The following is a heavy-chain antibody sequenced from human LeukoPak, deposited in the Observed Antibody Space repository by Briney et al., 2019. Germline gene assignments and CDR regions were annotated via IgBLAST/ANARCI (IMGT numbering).Heavy chain of an antibody. J-gene: IGHJ3*01. CDR2: ISPSGDIT. D-gene: IGHD7-27*01. Sequence: GSLRLSCAASGFTFSTYGMNWVRQAPGKGLKWVSGISPSGDITYYADSVMGRFSISRDNPKSTVSLQMSSLRAEDAALYYCVRDLHWGGFDVWGQGTMVTVSS. V-gene: IGHV3-23*01. CDR1: GFTFSTYG. CDR3: VRDLHWGGFDV.